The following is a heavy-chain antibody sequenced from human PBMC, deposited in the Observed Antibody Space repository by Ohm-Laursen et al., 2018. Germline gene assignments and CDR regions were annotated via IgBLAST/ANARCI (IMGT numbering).Heavy chain of an antibody. CDR1: GFNVGTNY. Sequence: SLRLSCAAPGFNVGTNYMTWGRQAPGKGLEWVANIGTDGGEKSYVDSVKGRFTISRDNAKNSLFLQINSLRAEDTAVYYCVRVRSGGHFDYWGQGSLVTVSS. D-gene: IGHD2-15*01. J-gene: IGHJ4*02. V-gene: IGHV3-7*01. CDR2: IGTDGGEK. CDR3: VRVRSGGHFDY.